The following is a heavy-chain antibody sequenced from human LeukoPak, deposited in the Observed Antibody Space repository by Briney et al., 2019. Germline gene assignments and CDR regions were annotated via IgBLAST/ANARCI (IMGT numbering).Heavy chain of an antibody. Sequence: GGSLRLSCAASGFTFSSYAMSWVRQAPGKGLEWVANIKQDGSEKYYVDSVKGRFTISRDNAKNSLYLQMNSLRAEDTAVYYCARDGIAVAGIRVYYFDYWGQGTLVTVSS. V-gene: IGHV3-7*01. CDR1: GFTFSSYA. J-gene: IGHJ4*02. CDR2: IKQDGSEK. D-gene: IGHD6-19*01. CDR3: ARDGIAVAGIRVYYFDY.